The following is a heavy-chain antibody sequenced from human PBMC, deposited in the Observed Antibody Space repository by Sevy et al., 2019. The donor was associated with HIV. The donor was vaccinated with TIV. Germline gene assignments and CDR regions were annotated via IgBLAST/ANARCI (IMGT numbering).Heavy chain of an antibody. CDR2: IYYSGST. J-gene: IGHJ4*02. CDR1: GGSVSSGSYY. CDR3: AREMTYYDILTGYYIDYFDY. D-gene: IGHD3-9*01. V-gene: IGHV4-61*01. Sequence: SETLSLTCTVSGGSVSSGSYYWSWIRQPPGKGLEWIGYIYYSGSTNYNPSLKSRVTISVDTSKNQFSLKLSSVTAADTAVYYCAREMTYYDILTGYYIDYFDYWGQGTLVTVSS.